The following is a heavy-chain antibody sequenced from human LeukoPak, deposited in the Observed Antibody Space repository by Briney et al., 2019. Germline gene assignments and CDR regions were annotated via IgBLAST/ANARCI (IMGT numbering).Heavy chain of an antibody. Sequence: PGGSLRLSCAASGFTFSSYEMNWVRQAPGEGLEWVSYISSSGKSIYYADSVEGRFTISRDNAKNSLYLQMNSLRAEDTAVYYCARDETRSGAFDIWGQGTMVTLSS. D-gene: IGHD3-10*01. J-gene: IGHJ3*02. V-gene: IGHV3-48*03. CDR3: ARDETRSGAFDI. CDR1: GFTFSSYE. CDR2: ISSSGKSI.